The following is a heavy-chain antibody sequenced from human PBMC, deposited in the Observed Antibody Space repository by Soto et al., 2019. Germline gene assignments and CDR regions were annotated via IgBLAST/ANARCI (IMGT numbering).Heavy chain of an antibody. Sequence: GGSLRLSCAASGFTFSSYGMHWVRQAPGKGLEWVAVISYDGSNKYYADSVKGRFTISRDNSKNTLYLQMDSLRAEDTAVYYCAKDYYYDSSGYYYWPDAFDIWGQGTMVTFS. V-gene: IGHV3-30*18. CDR2: ISYDGSNK. CDR3: AKDYYYDSSGYYYWPDAFDI. J-gene: IGHJ3*02. CDR1: GFTFSSYG. D-gene: IGHD3-22*01.